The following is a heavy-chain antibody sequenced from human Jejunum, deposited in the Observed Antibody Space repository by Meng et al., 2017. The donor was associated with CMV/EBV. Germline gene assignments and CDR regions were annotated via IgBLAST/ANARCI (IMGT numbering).Heavy chain of an antibody. CDR1: GFSLTTTGMG. J-gene: IGHJ4*02. CDR2: ILWDDDR. CDR3: ARGGPVFDF. Sequence: QITLKESGPTLVKPTQTLTLTCSFSGFSLTTTGMGVGWIRQPPGKALEWLALILWDDDRLYNPSLKTRVTITKDMSTNQVVLTMTNMDPADTGTYYCARGGPVFDFWGQGALVTVPS. V-gene: IGHV2-5*02.